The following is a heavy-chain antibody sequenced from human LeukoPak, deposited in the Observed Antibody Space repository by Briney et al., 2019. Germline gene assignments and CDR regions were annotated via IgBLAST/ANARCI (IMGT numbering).Heavy chain of an antibody. CDR2: IYYSGST. Sequence: SETLSLTCTVSGGSISSYYWSWIRQPPGKGLEWIGYIYYSGSTNYNPSLKSRVTISVDTSKNQFSLKLSSVTAADTAIYYCARDRAGDNFYYYYMDVWGKGTTVTVSS. V-gene: IGHV4-59*01. D-gene: IGHD7-27*01. CDR3: ARDRAGDNFYYYYMDV. CDR1: GGSISSYY. J-gene: IGHJ6*03.